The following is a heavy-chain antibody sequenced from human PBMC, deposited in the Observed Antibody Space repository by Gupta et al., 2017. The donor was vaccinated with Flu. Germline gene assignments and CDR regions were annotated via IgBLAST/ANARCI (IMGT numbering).Heavy chain of an antibody. CDR2: ITTSADYT. Sequence: MSWVRRAPGKGLEWVSGITTSADYTYYADTVKVRFTISRDNSENTLYLEMNGLRAEDTAVYYCVKGFNYIVDFWGQGTLVTVSS. J-gene: IGHJ4*02. V-gene: IGHV3-23*01. D-gene: IGHD3-10*01. CDR3: VKGFNYIVDF.